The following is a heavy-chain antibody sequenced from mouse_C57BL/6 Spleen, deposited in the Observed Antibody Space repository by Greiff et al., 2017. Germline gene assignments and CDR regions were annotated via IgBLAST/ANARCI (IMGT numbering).Heavy chain of an antibody. CDR1: GYAFSSYW. Sequence: VQLQQSGAELVKPGASVKISCKASGYAFSSYWMNWVKQRPGKGLEWIGQIYPGDGDTNYNGKFKGKATLTAEKSSSTAYMQLSSLTSEDSAVYFCARSGGTKAMDYWGQGTSVTVSS. CDR3: ARSGGTKAMDY. J-gene: IGHJ4*01. D-gene: IGHD3-1*01. V-gene: IGHV1-80*01. CDR2: IYPGDGDT.